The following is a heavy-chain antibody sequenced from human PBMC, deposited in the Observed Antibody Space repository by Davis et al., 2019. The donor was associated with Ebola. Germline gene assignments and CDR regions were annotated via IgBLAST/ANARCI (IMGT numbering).Heavy chain of an antibody. J-gene: IGHJ5*02. CDR2: ISSSSSYI. CDR1: GFTFSSYS. V-gene: IGHV3-21*01. CDR3: AREKGGSTNWFDP. Sequence: GGSLRLSCSASGFTFSSYSMNLVRQAPGKGLEWVSSISSSSSYIYYADSVKGRFTISRDNSKNTLYLQMNSLRAEDTAVYYCAREKGGSTNWFDPWGQGTLVTVSS. D-gene: IGHD1-26*01.